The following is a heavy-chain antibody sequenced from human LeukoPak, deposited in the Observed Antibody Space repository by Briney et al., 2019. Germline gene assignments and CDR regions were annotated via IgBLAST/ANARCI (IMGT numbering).Heavy chain of an antibody. D-gene: IGHD2-2*01. CDR3: ARSSTFEY. CDR2: ITTSGSTL. CDR1: GFTFSDYY. J-gene: IGHJ4*02. Sequence: GGSLRLSCAASGFTFSDYYMSWIRQAPGKGLEWVSSITTSGSTLYFADSVKGRFTISRDNVKNSLHLQMNSLRAEDTAVYFCARSSTFEYWGQGTLVTVSS. V-gene: IGHV3-11*04.